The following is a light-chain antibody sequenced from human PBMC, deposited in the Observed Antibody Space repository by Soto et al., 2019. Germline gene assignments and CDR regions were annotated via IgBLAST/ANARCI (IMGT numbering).Light chain of an antibody. J-gene: IGKJ4*01. V-gene: IGKV3-20*01. CDR2: GAS. Sequence: VVLTQSPATLSLSPGDRATLSCRASRHVYINALGWYQQKPGRTPTLLIYGASTRATDIPDRFSATGSGTDFSLTISRLEPEDFAVYYCQQYGSSPPLTFGGGTKVEIK. CDR1: RHVYINA. CDR3: QQYGSSPPLT.